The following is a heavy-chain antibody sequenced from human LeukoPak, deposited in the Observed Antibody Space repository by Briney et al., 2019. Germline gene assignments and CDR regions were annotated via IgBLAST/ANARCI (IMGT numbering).Heavy chain of an antibody. D-gene: IGHD1-26*01. CDR1: GFTFDDYA. CDR2: ISWNSGSI. J-gene: IGHJ4*02. CDR3: AKDIIPSLGGGTEFDY. V-gene: IGHV3-9*01. Sequence: PGGSLRLPCAASGFTFDDYAMHWVRQAPGKGLEWVSGISWNSGSIGYADSVKGRFTISRDNAKNSLYLQMNSLRAEDTALYYCAKDIIPSLGGGTEFDYWGQGPLVTVSS.